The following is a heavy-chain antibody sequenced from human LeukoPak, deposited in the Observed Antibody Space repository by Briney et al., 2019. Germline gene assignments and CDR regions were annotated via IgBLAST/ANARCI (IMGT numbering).Heavy chain of an antibody. Sequence: SETLSLTCTVFGGSISSYYWSWIRQPAGKGLEWIGRIYTSGSTNYNPSLKSRVTMSVDTSKNQFSLKLSSVTAADTAVYYCARGIAARLSGYYYYYMDVWAKGPRSPSP. J-gene: IGHJ6*03. CDR1: GGSISSYY. CDR2: IYTSGST. V-gene: IGHV4-4*07. CDR3: ARGIAARLSGYYYYYMDV. D-gene: IGHD6-6*01.